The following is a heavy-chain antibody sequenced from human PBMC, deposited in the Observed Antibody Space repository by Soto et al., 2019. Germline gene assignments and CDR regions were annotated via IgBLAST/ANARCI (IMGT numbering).Heavy chain of an antibody. CDR1: GFTVSSKY. V-gene: IGHV3-53*01. J-gene: IGHJ4*02. CDR3: ATERGPTYYFDY. CDR2: IYSDGST. Sequence: GGSLRLSCAASGFTVSSKYMSWVRQAPGKGLEWVSVIYSDGSTHYADSVKGRFTISRDNSKNTLYLQMNSLRAEDTAVYYCATERGPTYYFDYWGQGTLVTVSS. D-gene: IGHD2-21*01.